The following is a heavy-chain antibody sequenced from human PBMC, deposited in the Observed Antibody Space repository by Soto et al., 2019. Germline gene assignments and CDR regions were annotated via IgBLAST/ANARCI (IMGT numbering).Heavy chain of an antibody. CDR2: ISSSGIP. CDR3: ARSPRDILTGYPRPYWFDP. D-gene: IGHD3-9*01. V-gene: IGHV4-4*09. CDR1: GGSINTDY. Sequence: SETLSLTCTVSGGSINTDYWTWIRQAPGRGLEWIGYISSSGIPNYTPSLKSRLTLSVDPSKNQFSLKLSSVTAADTAVYYCARSPRDILTGYPRPYWFDPWGQGTLVTVSS. J-gene: IGHJ5*02.